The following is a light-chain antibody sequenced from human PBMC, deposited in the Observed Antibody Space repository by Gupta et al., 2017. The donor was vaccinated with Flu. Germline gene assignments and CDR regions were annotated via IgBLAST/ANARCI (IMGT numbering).Light chain of an antibody. V-gene: IGKV3-20*01. CDR2: AAS. J-gene: IGKJ1*01. Sequence: VLTQSPGSLSLSPGDTATLACRSSPSFDKSYLGWYQQTPGQAPRLLIYAASTRDTGNPDRFSGSGYGTDFTLTISRREPEDFAVYYCHQYGSSPPWTFGQGTKVEIK. CDR3: HQYGSSPPWT. CDR1: PSFDKSY.